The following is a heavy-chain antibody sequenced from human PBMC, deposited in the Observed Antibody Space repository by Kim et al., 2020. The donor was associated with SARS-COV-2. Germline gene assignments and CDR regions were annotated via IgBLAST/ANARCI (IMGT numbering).Heavy chain of an antibody. CDR2: IYSYGVT. J-gene: IGHJ4*02. Sequence: GGSLRLSCAASGFTVSTRHMSWVRQAPGKGLEWVSFIYSYGVTQYAESVKGRFTISRDNSKNTVYLQMDSLRVEDTAVYFCAKGFTGAGSTFDYWGQGTLLTVSS. V-gene: IGHV3-66*01. D-gene: IGHD6-19*01. CDR1: GFTVSTRH. CDR3: AKGFTGAGSTFDY.